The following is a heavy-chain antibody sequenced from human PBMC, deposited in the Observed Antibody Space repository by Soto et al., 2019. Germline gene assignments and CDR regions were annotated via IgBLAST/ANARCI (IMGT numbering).Heavy chain of an antibody. CDR3: AKAGGIAVPGSHLDY. CDR1: GFTFSSYA. Sequence: EVQLLESGGRLVQPGGSLRLSCAASGFTFSSYAMNWVRQAPGKGLEWVSAISGSGRSTDYADSVEGRFTISRDNSKNTLYLQMSSLRAADTAVYYWAKAGGIAVPGSHLDYWGQGTLVTVSS. CDR2: ISGSGRST. J-gene: IGHJ4*02. V-gene: IGHV3-23*01. D-gene: IGHD6-19*01.